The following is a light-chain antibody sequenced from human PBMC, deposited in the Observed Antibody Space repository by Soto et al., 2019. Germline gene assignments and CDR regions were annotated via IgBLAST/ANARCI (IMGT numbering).Light chain of an antibody. CDR3: CSSGSVTLV. CDR1: SSNFGSYNL. Sequence: QSVLTQPASVSGSPGQSITISCTGTSSNFGSYNLVSWYRHHPDKAPKLIIYEGDKRPSGVSDRFSASKSGNTASLTISGLQAEDEADYYCCSSGSVTLVFGGGTQLTVL. V-gene: IGLV2-23*01. J-gene: IGLJ7*01. CDR2: EGD.